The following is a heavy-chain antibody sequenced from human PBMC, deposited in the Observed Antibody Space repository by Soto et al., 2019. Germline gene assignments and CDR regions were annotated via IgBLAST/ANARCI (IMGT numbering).Heavy chain of an antibody. Sequence: QITVKESGLTLVKPTETLTLTCTFSGFSLSTNGMGVGWIRRPPGKALEWLAVIYWDDDKRYSPSLRSRLTITRDTSKKQVDLTMTNMDPVDTATYEGARLTLGVYHLYRLWAKFDYCGQGTLVTGSS. CDR1: GFSLSTNGMG. J-gene: IGHJ4*02. CDR2: IYWDDDK. D-gene: IGHD1-26*01. V-gene: IGHV2-5*02. CDR3: ARLTLGVYHLYRLWAKFDY.